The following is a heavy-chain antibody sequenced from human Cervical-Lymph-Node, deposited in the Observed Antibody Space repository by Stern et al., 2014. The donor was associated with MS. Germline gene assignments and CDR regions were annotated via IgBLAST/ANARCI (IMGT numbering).Heavy chain of an antibody. D-gene: IGHD5-12*01. J-gene: IGHJ5*01. CDR3: ARVNSGYNWFDY. CDR1: GGSISHTNW. V-gene: IGHV4-4*02. Sequence: VQLVESGPGLVKPSGTLSLTCAVSGGSISHTNWWGWVRQTPGMGLEWIGEIYHSGTTNLSPSLKGRVTMSVDKSKNQFSLELKSVTAADTAIYYCARVNSGYNWFDYWGQGTLVTVSS. CDR2: IYHSGTT.